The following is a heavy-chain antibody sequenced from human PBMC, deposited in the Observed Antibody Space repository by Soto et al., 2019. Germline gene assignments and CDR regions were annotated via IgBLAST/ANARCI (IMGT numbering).Heavy chain of an antibody. CDR1: GYTFTSYY. CDR3: GRWENVREGFIYGDYGPPPYYGMDV. J-gene: IGHJ6*01. CDR2: INPSGGST. D-gene: IGHD4-17*01. V-gene: IGHV1-46*03. Sequence: QVQLVQSGAEVKKPGASVKVSCKASGYTFTSYYMHWVRQAPGQGLEWMGIINPSGGSTSYAKKLHGRVTLTRDAPTRTVYGELSSLRSEEAEVSECGRWENVREGFIYGDYGPPPYYGMDVWGQGTTVTGFS.